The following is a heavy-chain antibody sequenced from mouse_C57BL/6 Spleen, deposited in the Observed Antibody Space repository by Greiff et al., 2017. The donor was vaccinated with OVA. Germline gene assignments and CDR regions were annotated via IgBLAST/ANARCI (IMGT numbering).Heavy chain of an antibody. Sequence: VQLQQSGPELVKPGASVKIPCKASGYTFTDYNMDWVKQSPGKSLEWIGDINPNNGGTIYNQKFKGKATLTVDKSSSTAYMERRSLTSEDTAVYYCARRGLRRYFDVWGTGTTVTVSS. CDR2: INPNNGGT. V-gene: IGHV1-18*01. CDR3: ARRGLRRYFDV. CDR1: GYTFTDYN. J-gene: IGHJ1*03. D-gene: IGHD1-1*01.